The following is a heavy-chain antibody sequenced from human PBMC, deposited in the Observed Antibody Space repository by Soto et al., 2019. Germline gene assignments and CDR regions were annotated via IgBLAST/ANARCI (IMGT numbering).Heavy chain of an antibody. J-gene: IGHJ4*02. CDR2: IYYSGST. V-gene: IGHV4-39*01. CDR3: ARVDFWSGYYTGSTFDY. Sequence: PSETLSLTCTVSGGSISSSSYYWGWIRQPPGKGLEWIGSIYYSGSTYYNPSLKSRVTISVDTSKNQFSLKLSSVTAADTAVYYCARVDFWSGYYTGSTFDYWGQGTLVTVS. D-gene: IGHD3-3*01. CDR1: GGSISSSSYY.